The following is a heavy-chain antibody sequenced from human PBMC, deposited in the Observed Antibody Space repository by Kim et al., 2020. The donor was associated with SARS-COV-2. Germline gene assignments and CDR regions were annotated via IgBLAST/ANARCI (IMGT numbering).Heavy chain of an antibody. D-gene: IGHD5-18*01. V-gene: IGHV4-34*01. CDR3: ARGLHTAMVAGYYYYYGMDV. CDR1: GGSFSGYY. CDR2: INHSGST. Sequence: SETLSLTCAVYGGSFSGYYWSWIRQPPGKGLEWIGEINHSGSTNYNPSLKSRVTISVDTSKNQFSLKLSSVTAADTAVYYCARGLHTAMVAGYYYYYGMDVWGQGTTVTVSS. J-gene: IGHJ6*02.